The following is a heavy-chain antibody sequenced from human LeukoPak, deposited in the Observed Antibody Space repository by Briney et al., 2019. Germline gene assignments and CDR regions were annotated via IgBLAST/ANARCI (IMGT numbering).Heavy chain of an antibody. CDR1: GFIFTTSA. CDR2: ISSGGAST. D-gene: IGHD6-6*01. CDR3: AKERRSSMDV. V-gene: IGHV3-23*01. J-gene: IGHJ6*03. Sequence: GGSLRLPCEASGFIFTTSAMSWVRQAPGKGLEWVSLISSGGASTYYSDSVRGRFTVSRDNSKNTVSLYMNNLRAEDTAIYYCAKERRSSMDVWGNGTAVTVSS.